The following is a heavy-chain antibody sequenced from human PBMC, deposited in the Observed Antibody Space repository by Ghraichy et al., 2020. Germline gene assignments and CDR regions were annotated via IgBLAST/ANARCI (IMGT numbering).Heavy chain of an antibody. CDR3: ARTNDDVMIGYSDH. V-gene: IGHV3-11*03. J-gene: IGHJ4*02. CDR2: ISRDGGYT. D-gene: IGHD3-9*01. CDR1: GFSFSDYY. Sequence: GGSLRLSCAASGFSFSDYYMSWIRQAPGKGLEWLSSISRDGGYTSYAPSVKGRFTISRDNADNSLHLQMKCLTDDDTGVYYCARTNDDVMIGYSDHWGQGAPVTVSS.